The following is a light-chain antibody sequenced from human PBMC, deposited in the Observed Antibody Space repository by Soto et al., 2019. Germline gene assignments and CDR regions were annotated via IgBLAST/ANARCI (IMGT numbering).Light chain of an antibody. CDR3: QQSYSPPFA. CDR1: QSIRTY. V-gene: IGKV1-39*01. J-gene: IGKJ3*01. Sequence: DIQMTQSRSSLSASVGDRVTITCRASQSIRTYLNWYQLRPGKAPKLLIYAASSLQSGVPSRYSGSGSGTDFYLTTSSLQPEDFAIYFCQQSYSPPFAFGPGTKVDI. CDR2: AAS.